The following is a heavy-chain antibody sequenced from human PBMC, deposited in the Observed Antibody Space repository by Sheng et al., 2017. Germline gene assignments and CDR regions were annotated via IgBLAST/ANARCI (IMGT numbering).Heavy chain of an antibody. Sequence: QVHLVQSGAQVKKPGSSVKVSCKASGGSFSTYAISWLRQAPGQGLEWMGGIIPSLGIANSAQRFQGRVTITADKSTSTVYMALSSLRSADTAVYYCARSGITMMAMDVWGQGTTVTVSS. CDR2: IIPSLGIA. D-gene: IGHD3-22*01. V-gene: IGHV1-69*10. J-gene: IGHJ6*02. CDR3: ARSGITMMAMDV. CDR1: GGSFSTYA.